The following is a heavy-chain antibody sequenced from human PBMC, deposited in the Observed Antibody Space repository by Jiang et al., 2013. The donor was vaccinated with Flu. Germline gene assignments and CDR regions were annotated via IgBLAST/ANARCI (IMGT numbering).Heavy chain of an antibody. Sequence: GSGLVKPSETLSLTCAVYGGSFSGYYWSWIRQPPGKGLEWIGEINHSGSTNYNPSLKSRVTISVDTSKNQFSLKLSSVTAADTAVYYCARGLTDIVATSINWFDPWGQGTLVTVSS. CDR1: GGSFSGYY. CDR3: ARGLTDIVATSINWFDP. D-gene: IGHD5-12*01. V-gene: IGHV4-34*01. CDR2: INHSGST. J-gene: IGHJ5*02.